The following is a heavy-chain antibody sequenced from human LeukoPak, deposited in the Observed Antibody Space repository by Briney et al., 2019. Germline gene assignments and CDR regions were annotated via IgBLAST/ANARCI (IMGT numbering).Heavy chain of an antibody. Sequence: SETLSLTCTVSGGSISSYYWSWIRQPPGEGLEWIGDIYYSGSTNYNPSLKSRVTISVDTSKNQFSLKLSSVTAADTAVYYCARAPITMVRGVISGFDYWGQGTLVTVSS. CDR2: IYYSGST. V-gene: IGHV4-59*01. CDR3: ARAPITMVRGVISGFDY. D-gene: IGHD3-10*01. CDR1: GGSISSYY. J-gene: IGHJ4*02.